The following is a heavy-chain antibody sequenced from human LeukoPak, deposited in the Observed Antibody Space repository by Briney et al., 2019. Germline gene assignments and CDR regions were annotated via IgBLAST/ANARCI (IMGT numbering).Heavy chain of an antibody. CDR3: ARGVTAAGSS. Sequence: PSETLSLTCTVSGDSITTYYWSWIRQSPGKGLEWIGFIHYIGSTNYNPSLKNRVTISADISKNQFSLRLRSVTAADTAGYFCARGVTAAGSSWGQGTLVTVSS. CDR1: GDSITTYY. D-gene: IGHD6-13*01. V-gene: IGHV4-59*01. J-gene: IGHJ5*02. CDR2: IHYIGST.